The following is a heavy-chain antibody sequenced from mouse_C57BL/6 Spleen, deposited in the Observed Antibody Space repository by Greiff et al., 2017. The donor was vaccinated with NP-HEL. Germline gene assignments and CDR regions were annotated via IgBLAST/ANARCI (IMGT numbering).Heavy chain of an antibody. J-gene: IGHJ3*01. CDR1: GFTFTDYY. Sequence: EVKVVESGGGLVQPGGSLSLSCAASGFTFTDYYMSWVRQPPGKALEWLGFIINKANGYTTEYSASVKGRFTISRDNSQSILYLQMNALRTEDSATYYVAIGGYPTWFAYWGQGTLVTVSA. V-gene: IGHV7-3*01. D-gene: IGHD2-14*01. CDR2: IINKANGYTT. CDR3: AIGGYPTWFAY.